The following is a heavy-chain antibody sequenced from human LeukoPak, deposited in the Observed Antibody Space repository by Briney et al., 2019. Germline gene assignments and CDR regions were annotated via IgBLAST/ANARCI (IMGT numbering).Heavy chain of an antibody. D-gene: IGHD3-22*01. CDR1: GGSISSSNYY. CDR2: IYYSGST. V-gene: IGHV4-39*07. CDR3: ARADYYYDSSGYYPVVRYNWFDP. J-gene: IGHJ5*02. Sequence: SETLSLTCTVSGGSISSSNYYWGWIRQPPGKGLEWIGTIYYSGSTYYNPSLKSRLTISVDTSKNQFSLKLSSVTAADTAVYFCARADYYYDSSGYYPVVRYNWFDPWGQGTLVTVSS.